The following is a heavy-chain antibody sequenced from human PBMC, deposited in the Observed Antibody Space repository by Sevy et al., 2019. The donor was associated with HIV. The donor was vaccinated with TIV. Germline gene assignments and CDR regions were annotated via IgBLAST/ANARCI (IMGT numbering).Heavy chain of an antibody. D-gene: IGHD3-16*01. J-gene: IGHJ4*02. Sequence: LETLSLTCTVSGGSITSLYWNWIRPPPGKGLEWIANIYYNGHINYNPSLKSRVTLSLDTSKNRFSLRLSSVTAADTAMYYCAGENAWGRGYSWGQGTLVTVSS. CDR2: IYYNGHI. V-gene: IGHV4-59*11. CDR1: GGSITSLY. CDR3: AGENAWGRGYS.